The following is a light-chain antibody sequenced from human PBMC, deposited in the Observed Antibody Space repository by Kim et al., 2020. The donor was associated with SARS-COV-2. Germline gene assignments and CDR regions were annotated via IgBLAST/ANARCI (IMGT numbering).Light chain of an antibody. J-gene: IGKJ1*01. CDR1: PGHNGW. V-gene: IGKV1-5*01. CDR2: EAS. Sequence: ASVGVIDILNGRASPGHNGWLAWNQHKPGQAHNILIYEASSLQSGVPSRFSGSGSGTDFTLTITSLQPDDFATYYCQQYGNNSLTFGLGTKV. CDR3: QQYGNNSLT.